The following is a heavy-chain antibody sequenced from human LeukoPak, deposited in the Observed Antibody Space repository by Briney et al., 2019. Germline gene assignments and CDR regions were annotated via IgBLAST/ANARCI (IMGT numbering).Heavy chain of an antibody. CDR3: AKDRGPYLGIDNNWFDP. V-gene: IGHV3-23*01. CDR2: ISGYGANT. CDR1: GFTFNLYG. J-gene: IGHJ5*02. Sequence: PGGSRRLSCAASGFTFNLYGMSWVRQVPGKGLEWVSGISGYGANTYYADSVKGRLTISRDNSKNTVFLQMNSLTVEDTAVYHCAKDRGPYLGIDNNWFDPWGQGTLVIVSS. D-gene: IGHD1-26*01.